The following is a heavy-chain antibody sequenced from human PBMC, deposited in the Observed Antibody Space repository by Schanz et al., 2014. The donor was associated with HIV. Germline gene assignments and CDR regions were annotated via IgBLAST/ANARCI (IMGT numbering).Heavy chain of an antibody. CDR2: IGYDGTNI. CDR3: ARDLYDFWSGTQYYLEY. V-gene: IGHV3-33*01. D-gene: IGHD3-3*01. Sequence: QVQLVESGGGVVQPGTSLRLSCAASGFNFRIFGMHWVRQAPGKGLEWVAIIGYDGTNIYYAASVKGRFTVSRDNSKNINTLYLQMNSLRAEDTAVYYCARDLYDFWSGTQYYLEYWGQGTLVTVSS. CDR1: GFNFRIFG. J-gene: IGHJ4*02.